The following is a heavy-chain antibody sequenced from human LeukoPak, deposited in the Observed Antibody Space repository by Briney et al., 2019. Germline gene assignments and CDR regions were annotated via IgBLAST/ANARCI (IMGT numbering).Heavy chain of an antibody. J-gene: IGHJ4*02. Sequence: SETLSLTCTVSGGSISSSSYYWGWIRQPPGKGLEWIGSIYYSGSTYYNPSLKSRVTISVDTSKNQFSLKLSSVTAADTAVYYCARRPIAAAPLFDYWGQGTLVTVSS. CDR1: GGSISSSSYY. D-gene: IGHD6-13*01. V-gene: IGHV4-39*01. CDR2: IYYSGST. CDR3: ARRPIAAAPLFDY.